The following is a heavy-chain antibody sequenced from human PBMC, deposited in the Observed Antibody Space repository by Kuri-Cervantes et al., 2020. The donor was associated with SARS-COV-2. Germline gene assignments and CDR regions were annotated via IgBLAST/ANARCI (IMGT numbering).Heavy chain of an antibody. J-gene: IGHJ3*02. V-gene: IGHV3-30-3*01. Sequence: GESLKISCAVSGFTFTSHAMHWVRQAPGKGLEWVAVISYDGSNKYYADSVKGRFTISRDNSKNTLYLQMNRLRAEDTAVYYCAREEITRDAFDIWGQGTMVTVSS. D-gene: IGHD5-24*01. CDR3: AREEITRDAFDI. CDR2: ISYDGSNK. CDR1: GFTFTSHA.